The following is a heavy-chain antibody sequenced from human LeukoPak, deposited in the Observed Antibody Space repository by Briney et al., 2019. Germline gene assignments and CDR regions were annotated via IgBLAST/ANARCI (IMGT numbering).Heavy chain of an antibody. Sequence: GGSLRLSCAASGFTFSNYWVHWVREAPGKGLVWFSRINRDGSTTKYADSVKGRFTVSRDNAKNTLNLQMNSLRAEDTAVYYCARDKKGGESSEIDYWGQGTLVTVSS. CDR3: ARDKKGGESSEIDY. CDR2: INRDGSTT. D-gene: IGHD3-10*01. CDR1: GFTFSNYW. V-gene: IGHV3-74*03. J-gene: IGHJ4*02.